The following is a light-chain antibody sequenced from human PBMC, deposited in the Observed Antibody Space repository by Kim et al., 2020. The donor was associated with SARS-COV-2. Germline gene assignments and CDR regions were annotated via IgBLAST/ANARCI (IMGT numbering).Light chain of an antibody. CDR3: QQVNIYPFT. J-gene: IGKJ3*01. V-gene: IGKV1-9*01. CDR1: QDISSY. Sequence: ASVGDRVTITCRASQDISSYLAWYQQKPGKAPNLLIYAASTLQSGVPSRFSGSGSGTDFTLTISSLQPEDFATYYCQQVNIYPFTFGPGTKVDIK. CDR2: AAS.